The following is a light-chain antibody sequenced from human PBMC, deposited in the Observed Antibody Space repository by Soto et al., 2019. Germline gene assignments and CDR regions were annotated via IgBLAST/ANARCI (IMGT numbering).Light chain of an antibody. CDR2: WAS. CDR1: QSLLYSSNNMNY. CDR3: QQYYSSPYS. Sequence: DIVMTQSPDSLAVSLGERATINCKSSQSLLYSSNNMNYLAWYQQKPGQPPKQLIYWASTRESGVPGRFSGSGSGTDFTLTISSLQAEDVALYFCQQYYSSPYSFGQGTKLEIK. V-gene: IGKV4-1*01. J-gene: IGKJ2*03.